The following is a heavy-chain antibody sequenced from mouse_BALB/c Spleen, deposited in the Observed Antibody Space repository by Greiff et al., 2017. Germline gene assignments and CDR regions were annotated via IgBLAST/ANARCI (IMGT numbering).Heavy chain of an antibody. V-gene: IGHV1-80*01. CDR2: IYPGDGDT. Sequence: VKLEESGAELVRPGSSVKISCKASGYAFSSYWMNWVKQRPGQGLEWIGQIYPGDGDTNYNGKFKGKATLTADKSSSTAYMQLSSLTSEDSAVYFCARSSYDYFDYWGQGTTLTVSS. D-gene: IGHD2-3*01. CDR3: ARSSYDYFDY. J-gene: IGHJ2*01. CDR1: GYAFSSYW.